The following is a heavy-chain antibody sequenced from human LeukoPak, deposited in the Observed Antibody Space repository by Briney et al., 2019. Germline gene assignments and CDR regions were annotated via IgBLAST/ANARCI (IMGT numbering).Heavy chain of an antibody. Sequence: GRSLRLSCAASGFTFHDYAMHWVRQAPGKGLEWVSGISWNSASIDYADSVKGRFTISRDNAKNSLYLQMNSLRPEDTALYYCAKEAVTWRQFSSSDAFDIWGQGTRVTVSS. CDR3: AKEAVTWRQFSSSDAFDI. CDR1: GFTFHDYA. J-gene: IGHJ3*02. D-gene: IGHD5-24*01. CDR2: ISWNSASI. V-gene: IGHV3-9*01.